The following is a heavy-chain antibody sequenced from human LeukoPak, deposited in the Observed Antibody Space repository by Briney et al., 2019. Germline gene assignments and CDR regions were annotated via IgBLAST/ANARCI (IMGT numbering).Heavy chain of an antibody. V-gene: IGHV3-30*02. CDR1: GFTFSSYG. J-gene: IGHJ6*03. Sequence: GGSLRLSCAASGFTFSSYGMHWVRQAPGKGLEWVAFIRYDGSNKYYADSVKGRFTISRDNSRNTLYLQMNSLRAEDTAVYYCARASRGSSGYYYYYMDVWGKGTTVTVSS. CDR2: IRYDGSNK. D-gene: IGHD3-22*01. CDR3: ARASRGSSGYYYYYMDV.